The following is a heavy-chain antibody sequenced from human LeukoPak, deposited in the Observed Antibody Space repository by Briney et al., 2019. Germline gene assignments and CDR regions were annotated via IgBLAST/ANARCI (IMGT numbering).Heavy chain of an antibody. D-gene: IGHD3-10*01. CDR3: ARAKPKNMVRGLIMRRESRYYFDY. Sequence: GGSLRLSRAASGFTFSSYGMSWVRQAPGKGLEWVSAISGSGGSTYYADSVKGRFTISRDNSKNTLYLQMNSLRAEDTAVYYCARAKPKNMVRGLIMRRESRYYFDYWGQGTLVTVSS. CDR2: ISGSGGST. J-gene: IGHJ4*02. CDR1: GFTFSSYG. V-gene: IGHV3-23*01.